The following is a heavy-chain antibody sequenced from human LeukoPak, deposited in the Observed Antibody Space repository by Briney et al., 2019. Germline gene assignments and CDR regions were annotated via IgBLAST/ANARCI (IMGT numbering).Heavy chain of an antibody. CDR3: ARDHAKWDTAISWFDP. CDR2: TYYRSKWYN. V-gene: IGHV6-1*01. J-gene: IGHJ5*02. D-gene: IGHD5-18*01. CDR1: GDSVSSNSAA. Sequence: SQTLSLTCAISGDSVSSNSAAWNWIRQSPSRGLEWLGRTYYRSKWYNDYTVSVKSRITINPDTSKNQFSLRLNSVTPEDTAVYYCARDHAKWDTAISWFDPWGQGTLVTVSS.